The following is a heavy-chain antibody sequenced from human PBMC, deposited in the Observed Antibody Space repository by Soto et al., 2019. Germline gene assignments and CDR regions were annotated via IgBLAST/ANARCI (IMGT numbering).Heavy chain of an antibody. Sequence: HPGGSLRLSCAASGFTFSSYAMSWVRQAPGKGLEWVSAISGSGGSTYYADSVKGRFTISRDNSKNTLYLQMNSLRAEDTAVYYCAKDQYSSGWYDYQYYYYGMDVWGQGTSVTVSS. D-gene: IGHD6-19*01. CDR3: AKDQYSSGWYDYQYYYYGMDV. CDR2: ISGSGGST. CDR1: GFTFSSYA. V-gene: IGHV3-23*01. J-gene: IGHJ6*02.